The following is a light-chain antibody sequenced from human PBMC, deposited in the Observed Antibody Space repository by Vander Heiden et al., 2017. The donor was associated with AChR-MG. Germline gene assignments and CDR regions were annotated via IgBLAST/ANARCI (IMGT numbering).Light chain of an antibody. CDR3: QSYDSSLSGSRV. Sequence: QSVLTQPLSVSGAPGQRVTISCTGSSPNSGAGYEVHWEQQLPGTAPKLLIYGNSNRPAGVPDRFSGSKSGTSASLAITGLQAEDEADYYCQSYDSSLSGSRVFGGGTKLTVL. CDR1: SPNSGAGYE. V-gene: IGLV1-40*01. CDR2: GNS. J-gene: IGLJ3*02.